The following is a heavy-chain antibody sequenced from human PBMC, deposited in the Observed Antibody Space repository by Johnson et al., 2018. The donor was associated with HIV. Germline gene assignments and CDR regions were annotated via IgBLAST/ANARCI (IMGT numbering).Heavy chain of an antibody. V-gene: IGHV3-30*02. CDR3: AKPYYDFWSGYYEYNAFDI. J-gene: IGHJ3*02. D-gene: IGHD3-3*01. CDR1: GFTFRSYG. CDR2: IRYDGSNK. Sequence: QVQLVESGGGVVQPGGSLRLSCAASGFTFRSYGMHWVRQAPGKGLEWVAFIRYDGSNKYYADSVKGRFTISRDNSKNTIYLQMNSLRVEDTAVYYCAKPYYDFWSGYYEYNAFDIWGQGTLVTVSS.